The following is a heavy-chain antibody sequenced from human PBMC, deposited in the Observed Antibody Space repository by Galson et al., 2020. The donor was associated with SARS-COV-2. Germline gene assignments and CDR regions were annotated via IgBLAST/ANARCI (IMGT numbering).Heavy chain of an antibody. V-gene: IGHV1-24*01. CDR2: FDPEDGET. Sequence: ASVKVSCKVSGYTLTELSMHWVRQAPGKGLEWMGGFDPEDGETIYAQKFQGRVTMTEDTSTDTAYMELSSLRSEDTAVYYCATRPSAIEYSSSSLYYYYGMDVWGQGTTVTVSS. J-gene: IGHJ6*02. CDR1: GYTLTELS. CDR3: ATRPSAIEYSSSSLYYYYGMDV. D-gene: IGHD6-6*01.